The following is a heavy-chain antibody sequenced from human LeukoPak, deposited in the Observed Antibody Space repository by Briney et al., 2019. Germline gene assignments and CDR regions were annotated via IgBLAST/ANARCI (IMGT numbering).Heavy chain of an antibody. CDR2: TYYASKWYN. J-gene: IGHJ6*03. CDR3: ARKIVGADYMDV. V-gene: IGHV6-1*01. Sequence: SQTLSLTCAISGDSVSSNSATWNWIRQSPSRGLEWLGRTYYASKWYNDYAVSVESRIAINPDTSKNQFSLQLNSVTPEDTAVYYCARKIVGADYMDVWGKGTTVTVSS. CDR1: GDSVSSNSAT. D-gene: IGHD1-26*01.